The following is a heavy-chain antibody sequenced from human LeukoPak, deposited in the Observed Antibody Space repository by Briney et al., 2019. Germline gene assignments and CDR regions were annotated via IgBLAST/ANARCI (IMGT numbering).Heavy chain of an antibody. V-gene: IGHV3-7*01. CDR3: VREVMDY. D-gene: IGHD3-16*01. CDR1: GFSFSNYW. Sequence: GGSLRLSCAASGFSFSNYWMNWVRQTPGTGLEWVANIKQDGSERYYVDSVKGRFTISRDNAKNSLYLEMNSLRAEDTAKYYCVREVMDYWGQGTLVTVSS. CDR2: IKQDGSER. J-gene: IGHJ4*02.